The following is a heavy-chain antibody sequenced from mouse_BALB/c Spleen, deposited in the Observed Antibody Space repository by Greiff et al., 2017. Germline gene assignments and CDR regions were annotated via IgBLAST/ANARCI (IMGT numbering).Heavy chain of an antibody. V-gene: IGHV1S81*02. CDR2: INPSNGRT. Sequence: QVQLKQPGAELVKPGASVKLSCKASGYTFTRYWMHWVKQRPGQGLEWIGEINPSNGRTNYNEKFKSKATLTVDKSSSTAYMQLSSLTSEDSAVYYCARGWGHDECGFAYWGQGTLVTVSA. CDR1: GYTFTRYW. D-gene: IGHD1-1*02. J-gene: IGHJ3*01. CDR3: ARGWGHDECGFAY.